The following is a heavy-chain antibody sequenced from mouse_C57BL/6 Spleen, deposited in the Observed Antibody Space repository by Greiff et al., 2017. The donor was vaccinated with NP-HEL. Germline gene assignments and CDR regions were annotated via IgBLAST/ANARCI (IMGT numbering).Heavy chain of an antibody. CDR3: ARFITTVRYFDV. Sequence: VQLQQPGAELVKPWASVKLSCKASGYTFTSYWMHWVKQRPGQGLEWIGMIHPNSGSTNYNEKFKSKATLTVDKSSSTAYMQLSSLTSEDSAVYYCARFITTVRYFDVWGTGTTVTVSS. CDR1: GYTFTSYW. D-gene: IGHD1-1*01. V-gene: IGHV1-64*01. J-gene: IGHJ1*03. CDR2: IHPNSGST.